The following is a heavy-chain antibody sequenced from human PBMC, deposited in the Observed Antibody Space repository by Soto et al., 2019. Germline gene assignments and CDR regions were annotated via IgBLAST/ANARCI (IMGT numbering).Heavy chain of an antibody. CDR3: AGRIRGYSVPRPLDV. J-gene: IGHJ6*04. V-gene: IGHV4-34*01. CDR2: INHSGST. Sequence: PSETLSLTCAVYGGSFSGYYWSWIRQPPGKGLEWIGEINHSGSTNYNPSLKSRVTISVDTSKNQFSLKLSSVTAADTAVYFFAGRIRGYSVPRPLDVWRKGTTVTVSS. D-gene: IGHD5-12*01. CDR1: GGSFSGYY.